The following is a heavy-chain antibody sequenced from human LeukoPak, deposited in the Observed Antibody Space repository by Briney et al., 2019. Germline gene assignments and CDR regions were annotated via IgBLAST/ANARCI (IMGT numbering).Heavy chain of an antibody. V-gene: IGHV4-4*07. CDR3: ARDSGTTGEVKFDP. CDR1: GDSISRYY. CDR2: IYNGGII. J-gene: IGHJ5*02. Sequence: SETLSLTCTVSGDSISRYYWSWIRQPAGKGLEWIGRIYNGGIITYNPSLKSRVTMSIDTSNNQFSLRLTFVTAADTAVYYCARDSGTTGEVKFDPWGQGTLVTVSS. D-gene: IGHD3-10*01.